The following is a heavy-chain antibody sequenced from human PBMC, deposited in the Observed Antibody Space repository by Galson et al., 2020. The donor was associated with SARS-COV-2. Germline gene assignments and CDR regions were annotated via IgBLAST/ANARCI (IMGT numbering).Heavy chain of an antibody. J-gene: IGHJ6*03. CDR2: ISYSGST. D-gene: IGHD3-3*01. Sequence: SETLSLTCTVSGGSITGSTFYWRWVRQHPGKGLEWIGDISYSGSTTYNPSLKSRISISLDTSKNQFSLDLRSVTAADTAVYFCARDYRFTIFLESYYYMDVWGKGTTVIVSS. CDR1: GGSITGSTFY. V-gene: IGHV4-31*03. CDR3: ARDYRFTIFLESYYYMDV.